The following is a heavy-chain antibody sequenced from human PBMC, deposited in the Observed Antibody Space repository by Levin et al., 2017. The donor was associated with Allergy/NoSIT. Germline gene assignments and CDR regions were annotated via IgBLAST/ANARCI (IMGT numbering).Heavy chain of an antibody. V-gene: IGHV1-2*02. Sequence: GGSLRLSCKASGYTFTGYYMHWVRQAPGQGLEWMGWINPNSGGTNYAQKFQGRVTMTRDTSISTAYMELSRLRSDDTAVYYCARGSIQLGYYYYYMDVWGKGTTVTVSS. CDR2: INPNSGGT. CDR1: GYTFTGYY. J-gene: IGHJ6*03. CDR3: ARGSIQLGYYYYYMDV. D-gene: IGHD5-18*01.